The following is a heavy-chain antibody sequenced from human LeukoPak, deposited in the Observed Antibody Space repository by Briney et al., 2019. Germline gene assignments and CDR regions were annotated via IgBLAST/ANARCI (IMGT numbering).Heavy chain of an antibody. CDR3: AREPPESYYFDN. J-gene: IGHJ4*02. CDR2: IKVSGGRT. V-gene: IGHV1-46*01. CDR1: RYTFSGFY. Sequence: ASVKVSCKASRYTFSGFYVHGVRQAPGLGLEWMGIIKVSGGRTEYAQKFQGRVTVTRDMSTSTVYMELNNLRSEDTAVYYCAREPPESYYFDNWGQGTLVTVSS.